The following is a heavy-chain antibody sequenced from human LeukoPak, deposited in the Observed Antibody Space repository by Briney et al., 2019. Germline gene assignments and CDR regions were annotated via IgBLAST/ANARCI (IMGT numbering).Heavy chain of an antibody. J-gene: IGHJ3*02. CDR1: GGSISSYY. D-gene: IGHD2-2*01. Sequence: KPSETLSLTCTVSGGSISSYYWSWIRQPPGKGLEWIGYIYYSGSTNYNPSLKSRVTISVDTSKNQFSLKLSSVAAADTAVYYCARIGVVVPAAIPLGAFDIWGQGTMVTVSS. V-gene: IGHV4-59*08. CDR2: IYYSGST. CDR3: ARIGVVVPAAIPLGAFDI.